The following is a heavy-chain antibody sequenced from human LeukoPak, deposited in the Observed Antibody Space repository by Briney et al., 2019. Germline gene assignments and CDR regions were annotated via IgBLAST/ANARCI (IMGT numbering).Heavy chain of an antibody. D-gene: IGHD6-19*01. Sequence: ASVKVSCKASGYTFTSYSIHWVRQAPGQRLEWMGWINGGNGNTRYSQNFQGRVTISRDTSATTAYMELSSLRSEDTAVYFCARLAVAGDFDFWGQGTLVAVSS. J-gene: IGHJ4*02. CDR3: ARLAVAGDFDF. CDR2: INGGNGNT. CDR1: GYTFTSYS. V-gene: IGHV1-3*01.